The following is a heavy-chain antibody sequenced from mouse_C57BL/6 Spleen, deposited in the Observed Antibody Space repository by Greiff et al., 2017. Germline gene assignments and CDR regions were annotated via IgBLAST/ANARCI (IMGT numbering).Heavy chain of an antibody. CDR3: ARGAVVASNGEQGDYFDY. CDR1: GYAFTNYL. CDR2: INPGSGGT. D-gene: IGHD1-1*01. Sequence: QVQLQQSGAELVRPGTSVKVSCKASGYAFTNYLIEWVKQRPGQGLEWIGVINPGSGGTNYNEKFKGKATLTADKSSSTAYMQLSSLTSEDSAVYFCARGAVVASNGEQGDYFDYWGQGTTLTVSS. V-gene: IGHV1-54*01. J-gene: IGHJ2*01.